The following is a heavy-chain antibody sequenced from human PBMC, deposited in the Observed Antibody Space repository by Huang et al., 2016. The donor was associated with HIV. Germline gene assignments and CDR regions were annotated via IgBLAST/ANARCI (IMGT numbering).Heavy chain of an antibody. CDR3: ARSEPSRYYFDY. V-gene: IGHV3-30-3*01. CDR2: ISNEGRTK. Sequence: RLSCAASGFTFSNYAMNWVRQAPGKGLEGVAVISNEGRTKYYADSVKGRFTISRDNSKNTVYLQMNSLRAEDTAVYYCARSEPSRYYFDYWGQGTLVTVSS. CDR1: GFTFSNYA. J-gene: IGHJ4*02.